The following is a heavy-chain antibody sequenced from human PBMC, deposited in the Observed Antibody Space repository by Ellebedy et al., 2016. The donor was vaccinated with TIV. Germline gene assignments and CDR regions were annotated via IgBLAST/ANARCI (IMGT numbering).Heavy chain of an antibody. J-gene: IGHJ3*01. Sequence: GSLRLSCAVSGGSLSDNYWTWIRQPPGKGLEWIGYLYYTGSTNYNPSLKSRVTISVNTPRNQFSLKLNSVTAADTAVYYRVSSVSVDAFDLWGQGTMVTVSS. D-gene: IGHD3-10*01. CDR3: VSSVSVDAFDL. CDR2: LYYTGST. V-gene: IGHV4-59*01. CDR1: GGSLSDNY.